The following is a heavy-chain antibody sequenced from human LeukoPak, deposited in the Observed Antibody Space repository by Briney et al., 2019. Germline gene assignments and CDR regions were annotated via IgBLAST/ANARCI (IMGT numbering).Heavy chain of an antibody. CDR2: ISGSGGST. Sequence: GGSLRLSCAASGFTFSSYAMSWVRQAPGKGLEWVSAISGSGGSTYYADSVKGRFTISRDNSKNTMYLQMNSLRAEDTAVYYCVRDGFRASRNYFYSGMDVWGQGTTVTVSS. CDR1: GFTFSSYA. V-gene: IGHV3-23*01. J-gene: IGHJ6*02. D-gene: IGHD3-10*01. CDR3: VRDGFRASRNYFYSGMDV.